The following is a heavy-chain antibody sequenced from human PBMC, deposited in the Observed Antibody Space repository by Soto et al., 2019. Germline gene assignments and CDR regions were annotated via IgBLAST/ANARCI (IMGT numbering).Heavy chain of an antibody. D-gene: IGHD5-18*01. CDR2: ISSSSSYI. Sequence: PGGSLRLSCAASGFTFSSYSMNWVRQAPGKGLEWVSSISSSSSYIYYADSVKGRFTISRDNAKNSLYLQMNSLRAEDTAVYYCARVTGYTNEFDYWGQGTLVPVSS. J-gene: IGHJ4*02. V-gene: IGHV3-21*01. CDR1: GFTFSSYS. CDR3: ARVTGYTNEFDY.